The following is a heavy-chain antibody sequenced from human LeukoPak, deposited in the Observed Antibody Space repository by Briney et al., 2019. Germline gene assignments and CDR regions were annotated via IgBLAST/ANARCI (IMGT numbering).Heavy chain of an antibody. CDR1: RFTFSSYW. CDR3: AREVGYCSGGSCYFGFDY. V-gene: IGHV3-7*03. J-gene: IGHJ4*02. Sequence: GGSLRLSCAASRFTFSSYWMSWVRQARGKGLEWVANIKQDGSEKYYVDSVKGRFTISRDNAKNSLYLQMNSLRAEDTAVYYCAREVGYCSGGSCYFGFDYWGQGTLVTVSS. D-gene: IGHD2-15*01. CDR2: IKQDGSEK.